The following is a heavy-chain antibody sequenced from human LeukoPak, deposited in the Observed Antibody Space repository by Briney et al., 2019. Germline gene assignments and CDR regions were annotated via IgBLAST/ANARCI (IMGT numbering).Heavy chain of an antibody. CDR2: IYSGGST. V-gene: IGHV3-53*04. Sequence: PGGSLRLSCAASGFTFSSDYMSWVRQAPGKGLEGGSVIYSGGSTYYADSVKGRFTISRHNSKNTLYLQMNSLRAEDTAVYYCARDPAPPGLYYYYGMDVWGQGTTVTVSS. CDR1: GFTFSSDY. CDR3: ARDPAPPGLYYYYGMDV. J-gene: IGHJ6*02. D-gene: IGHD2-2*01.